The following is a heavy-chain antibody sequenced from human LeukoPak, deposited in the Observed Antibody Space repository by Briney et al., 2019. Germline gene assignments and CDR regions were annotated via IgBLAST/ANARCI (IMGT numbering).Heavy chain of an antibody. V-gene: IGHV3-74*01. CDR3: ARDGAGVGSYPQHAFDI. CDR1: GFTFSSYW. CDR2: INTDGSST. D-gene: IGHD2-15*01. Sequence: GGSLRLSCAASGFTFSSYWMHWVRQAPGKGVVWVSRINTDGSSTTYADSVKGRFTISRDNAKNTLYLQMNSLRAEDTAVYYCARDGAGVGSYPQHAFDIWGQGTMVTVSS. J-gene: IGHJ3*02.